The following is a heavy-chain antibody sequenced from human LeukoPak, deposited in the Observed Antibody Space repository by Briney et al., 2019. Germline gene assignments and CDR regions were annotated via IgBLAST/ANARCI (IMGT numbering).Heavy chain of an antibody. J-gene: IGHJ5*02. D-gene: IGHD2-2*01. CDR3: ARARSTSFNWFDP. Sequence: SETLPLTCTVSGGSISSYYWSWIRQPPGKGLEWIGYIYYSGSTNYNPSLKSRVTISVDTSKNQFSLKLSSVTAADTAVYYCARARSTSFNWFDPWGQGTLVTVSS. CDR2: IYYSGST. CDR1: GGSISSYY. V-gene: IGHV4-59*01.